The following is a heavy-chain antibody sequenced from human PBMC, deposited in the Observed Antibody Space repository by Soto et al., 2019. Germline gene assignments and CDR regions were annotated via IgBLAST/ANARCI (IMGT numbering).Heavy chain of an antibody. CDR3: PRRGYLNYYDSSGSFDY. J-gene: IGHJ4*02. CDR2: IGDDGSNK. V-gene: IGHV3-30*02. CDR1: GFTFCRYG. D-gene: IGHD3-22*01. Sequence: PGVSLRLSCAASGFTFCRYGLPWVLQAPGKGLGWVAVIGDDGSNKYYADSGKGRSTLSGDDSKHTLYRQLNSRRAEEAAESDRPRRGYLNYYDSSGSFDYWGQGTLVTVSS.